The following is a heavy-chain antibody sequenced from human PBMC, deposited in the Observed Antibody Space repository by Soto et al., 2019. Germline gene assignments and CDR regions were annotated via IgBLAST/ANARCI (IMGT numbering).Heavy chain of an antibody. V-gene: IGHV4-31*03. Sequence: SETLSLTCTVSGGSISSGGYYWSWIRQHPGKGLEWIGYIYYSGSTYYNPSLKSRVTISVDTSKNQFSLKLSSVTAADTAVYYCARGPGIVGAHLFDYWGQGTLVTVSS. CDR3: ARGPGIVGAHLFDY. J-gene: IGHJ4*02. CDR2: IYYSGST. CDR1: GGSISSGGYY. D-gene: IGHD1-26*01.